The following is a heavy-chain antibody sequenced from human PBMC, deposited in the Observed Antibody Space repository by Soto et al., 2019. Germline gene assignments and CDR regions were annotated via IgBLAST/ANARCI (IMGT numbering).Heavy chain of an antibody. J-gene: IGHJ6*02. CDR2: VSGSGGST. V-gene: IGHV3-23*01. D-gene: IGHD4-17*01. CDR3: AKDLWSLPDYGGNAPEDYYYYYGMDV. CDR1: GFTFSSYA. Sequence: PGGSLRLSCAASGFTFSSYAMSWVRQAPGKGLEWISAVSGSGGSTYYADSVKGRFTISRDNSKDTLNLQMNNLRAEDTAVYYCAKDLWSLPDYGGNAPEDYYYYYGMDVWGQGTTVTVSS.